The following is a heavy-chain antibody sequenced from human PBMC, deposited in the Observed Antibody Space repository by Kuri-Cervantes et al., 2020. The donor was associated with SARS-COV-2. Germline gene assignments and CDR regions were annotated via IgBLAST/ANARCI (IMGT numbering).Heavy chain of an antibody. J-gene: IGHJ3*02. CDR2: INTNTGNP. D-gene: IGHD4-17*01. V-gene: IGHV7-4-1*02. CDR1: GYTFTSYA. CDR3: ARDLYGDYVGAFDI. Sequence: ASVKVSCKASGYTFTSYAMNWVRQAPGQGLEWMGWINTNTGNPTYAQGFTGRFVFSLDTSVSTAYLQISSLKAEDTAAYYCARDLYGDYVGAFDIWGQGTMVTVSS.